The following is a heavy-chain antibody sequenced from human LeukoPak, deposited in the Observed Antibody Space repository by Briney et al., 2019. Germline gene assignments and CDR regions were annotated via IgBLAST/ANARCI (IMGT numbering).Heavy chain of an antibody. CDR2: ISGSGGST. V-gene: IGHV3-23*01. CDR1: VFTFSSHG. CDR3: ARAHSGSYLLGY. Sequence: GGSLRLSCAASVFTFSSHGTSWVRQAPGKGLEWVSAISGSGGSTYYADSVKGRFTISRDNSKNTLYLQMNSLRAEDTAVYYCARAHSGSYLLGYWGQGTLVTVSS. D-gene: IGHD1-26*01. J-gene: IGHJ4*02.